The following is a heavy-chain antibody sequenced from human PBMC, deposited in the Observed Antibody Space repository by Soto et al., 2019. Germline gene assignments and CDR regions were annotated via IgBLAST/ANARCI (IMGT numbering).Heavy chain of an antibody. CDR1: GFTFSSYA. J-gene: IGHJ6*04. CDR3: AKDRGPYRNFGYYYYGMDV. V-gene: IGHV3-23*01. CDR2: ISGSGGST. D-gene: IGHD4-4*01. Sequence: EVQLLESGGGLVQPGGSLRLSCAASGFTFSSYAMSWVRQAPGKWLEWVSAISGSGGSTYYADSVKGRFTISRDNSKNTLYLQMNSLRAEDTAGYYCAKDRGPYRNFGYYYYGMDVWGKGTTVTVSS.